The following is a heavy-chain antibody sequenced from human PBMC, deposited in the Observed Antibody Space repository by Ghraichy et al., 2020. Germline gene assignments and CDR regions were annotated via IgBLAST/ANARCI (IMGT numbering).Heavy chain of an antibody. V-gene: IGHV1-18*01. CDR3: ARDHRIPRMADI. CDR1: GYTFTSYG. D-gene: IGHD3-22*01. CDR2: ISAYNGDT. Sequence: ASVKVSCKASGYTFTSYGITWVRQAPGQGLEWMGWISAYNGDTNSAQKFQGRVAMTIDTSTSTAYMDLWSLRSDDTAVYYCARDHRIPRMADIWGQGTMVTVSS. J-gene: IGHJ3*02.